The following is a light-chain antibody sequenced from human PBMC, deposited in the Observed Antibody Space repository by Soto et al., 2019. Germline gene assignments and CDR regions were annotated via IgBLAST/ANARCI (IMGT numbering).Light chain of an antibody. J-gene: IGLJ2*01. Sequence: QSALTQPRSVSGSPGQSVTISCTGTSSDVGGYNYVSWYQQHPGKAPKLMIYDVNKRPSGVPDRFSGSKSGNTASLTISGLQAEDEAGYYCSSYAGSYTVVFGGGTKLTVL. CDR3: SSYAGSYTVV. V-gene: IGLV2-11*01. CDR2: DVN. CDR1: SSDVGGYNY.